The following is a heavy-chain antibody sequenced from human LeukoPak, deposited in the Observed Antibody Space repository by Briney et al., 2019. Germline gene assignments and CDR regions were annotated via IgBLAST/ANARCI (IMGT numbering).Heavy chain of an antibody. CDR3: ARGQEFSRYYNWFDP. Sequence: ASVKVSCKASGVTFSSYAISWVRQAPGQGLEWMGGIIPIFGTANYAQKFQGRVTITADEYTSTASMAPSSLRSEDTAVYYCARGQEFSRYYNWFDPWGQGALVTVSS. CDR2: IIPIFGTA. CDR1: GVTFSSYA. V-gene: IGHV1-69*13. J-gene: IGHJ5*02. D-gene: IGHD3-10*01.